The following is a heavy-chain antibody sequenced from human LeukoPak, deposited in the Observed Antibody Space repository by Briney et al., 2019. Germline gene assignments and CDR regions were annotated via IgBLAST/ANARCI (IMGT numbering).Heavy chain of an antibody. CDR1: GFTFSYYS. CDR3: ARDRYYYGSGSYVDY. CDR2: ISYDGSNK. J-gene: IGHJ4*02. D-gene: IGHD3-10*01. V-gene: IGHV3-30*04. Sequence: GGSLRLSCAASGFTFSYYSMSWVRQAPGKGLEWVAVISYDGSNKYYADSVKGRFTISRDNSKNTLYLQMNSLRAEDTAVYYCARDRYYYGSGSYVDYWGQGTLVTVSS.